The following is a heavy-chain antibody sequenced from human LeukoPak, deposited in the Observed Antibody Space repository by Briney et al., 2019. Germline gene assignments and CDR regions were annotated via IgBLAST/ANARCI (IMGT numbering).Heavy chain of an antibody. J-gene: IGHJ4*02. CDR2: IIPIFGTA. CDR1: EGTFSSYA. CDR3: ASTRCSGGSCYSSPSLDY. D-gene: IGHD2-15*01. V-gene: IGHV1-69*05. Sequence: SVKVSCKASEGTFSSYAISWVRQAPGQGLEWMGGIIPIFGTANYAQKFQGRVTITTDESTSTAYMELSSLRSEDTAVYYCASTRCSGGSCYSSPSLDYWGQGTLVTVSS.